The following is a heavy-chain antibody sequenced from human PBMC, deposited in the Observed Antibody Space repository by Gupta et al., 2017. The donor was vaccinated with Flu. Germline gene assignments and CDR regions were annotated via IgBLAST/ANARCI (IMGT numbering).Heavy chain of an antibody. CDR1: GFTFSSYA. J-gene: IGHJ3*02. V-gene: IGHV3-64*07. D-gene: IGHD3-22*01. CDR3: TRENYYVTSGYYSLGAFDI. Sequence: EVQLVESGGDLVQPGGSLSLSCAASGFTFSSYAMHWVRQIPGKGLEYVSTISSDGGRTFYSDSVKGRFTISRDNSKNTLYLQMGSLTADDMAVYYCTRENYYVTSGYYSLGAFDIWGRGTMVTVSS. CDR2: ISSDGGRT.